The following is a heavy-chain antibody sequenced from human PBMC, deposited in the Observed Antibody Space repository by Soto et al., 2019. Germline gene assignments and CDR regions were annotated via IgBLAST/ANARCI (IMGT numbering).Heavy chain of an antibody. D-gene: IGHD2-15*01. CDR1: GFTFSSCT. J-gene: IGHJ6*02. Sequence: EVHLVESGGGLVKPGGSLRLSCAVSGFTFSSCTMNWVRQAPGKGLEWVSSISPSSGHIYYADSVKGRFTNSRDNDKNSLFLQLNSLRGEDTAVYYCSGCSGGACHKNYGMDVWGQGTTVTVSS. CDR2: ISPSSGHI. V-gene: IGHV3-21*06. CDR3: SGCSGGACHKNYGMDV.